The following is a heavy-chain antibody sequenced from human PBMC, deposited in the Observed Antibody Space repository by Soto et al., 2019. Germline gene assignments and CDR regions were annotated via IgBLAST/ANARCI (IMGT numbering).Heavy chain of an antibody. J-gene: IGHJ5*02. CDR1: GYTFTSYD. CDR3: GRGPGSMVRGRGWFDP. D-gene: IGHD3-10*01. V-gene: IGHV1-8*01. CDR2: MNPNSGNT. Sequence: QVQLVQSGAEVKKPGASVKVSCKASGYTFTSYDINWVRQATGQGLEWMGWMNPNSGNTGYAQKFQGRVNMTRNTSITTAYMELSSLRSEDTAVYYCGRGPGSMVRGRGWFDPWGQGTLVTVSS.